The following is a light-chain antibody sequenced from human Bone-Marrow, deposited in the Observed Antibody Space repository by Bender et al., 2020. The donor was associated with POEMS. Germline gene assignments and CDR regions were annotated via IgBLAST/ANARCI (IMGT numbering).Light chain of an antibody. CDR2: EVS. CDR1: SSDVGSYNL. Sequence: QSALTQPASVSGSPGQSITISCTGTSSDVGSYNLVSWYQQHPGKAPKLMIYEVSKRPSGVSNRFSGSKSGNTASLTISGLQAEDEADYYCCSYTTGTTPVVFGGGTKLTVL. J-gene: IGLJ2*01. CDR3: CSYTTGTTPVV. V-gene: IGLV2-14*02.